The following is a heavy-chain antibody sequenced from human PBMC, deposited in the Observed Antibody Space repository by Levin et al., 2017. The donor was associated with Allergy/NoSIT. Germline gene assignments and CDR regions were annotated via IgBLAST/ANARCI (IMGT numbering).Heavy chain of an antibody. J-gene: IGHJ6*02. Sequence: EASVKVSCAASGFTFSTYRMHWVRQAPGKGLEWVSLISSDGSNTNYADSVKGRFTISRDNAKNTLYLQMNSLRVEDTAVYFCTRDWGGLGVWGQGTTVTVSS. V-gene: IGHV3-74*01. CDR1: GFTFSTYR. CDR3: TRDWGGLGV. D-gene: IGHD7-27*01. CDR2: ISSDGSNT.